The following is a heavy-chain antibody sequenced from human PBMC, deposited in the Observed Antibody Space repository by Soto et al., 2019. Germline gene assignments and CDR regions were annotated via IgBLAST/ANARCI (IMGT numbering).Heavy chain of an antibody. CDR3: ARLGGYCSSTNCYGYYDMDV. Sequence: PSETLSLTCTVSGGSISSSSYYWGWIRQPPGKGLEWIGSIYYSGSTYYNPSLKSRVTISVDTSKNQFSLKLSSVTAADTAVYYCARLGGYCSSTNCYGYYDMDVWGQGTTVTVS. CDR2: IYYSGST. D-gene: IGHD2-2*01. CDR1: GGSISSSSYY. J-gene: IGHJ6*02. V-gene: IGHV4-39*01.